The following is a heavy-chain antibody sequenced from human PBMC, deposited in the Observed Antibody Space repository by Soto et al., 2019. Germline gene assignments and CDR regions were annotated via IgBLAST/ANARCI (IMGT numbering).Heavy chain of an antibody. J-gene: IGHJ4*02. D-gene: IGHD3-22*01. CDR3: ARDHYYYDSSGLLDY. Sequence: PGGSLRLSCAASGFTFSSYGMHWVRQAPGKGLEWVAAIWYDGSNKYYADSVKGRFTISRDNSKNTLYLQMNSLRAEDTAVYYCARDHYYYDSSGLLDYWGQGTLVTVSS. CDR2: IWYDGSNK. CDR1: GFTFSSYG. V-gene: IGHV3-33*01.